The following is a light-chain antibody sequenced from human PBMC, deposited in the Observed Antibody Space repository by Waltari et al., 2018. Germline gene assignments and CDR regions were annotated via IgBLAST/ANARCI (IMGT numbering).Light chain of an antibody. V-gene: IGKV1-5*03. CDR3: QQYNSYS. CDR1: QSIRSW. J-gene: IGKJ4*01. CDR2: KTS. Sequence: DIQMTQSPSTLSASVGDRVTITGRASQSIRSWLAWYQQKPGKAPKLLIYKTSSLESGVPSRFSGSGSGTEFTLTISSLQPDDFATYYCQQYNSYSFGGGTKVEIK.